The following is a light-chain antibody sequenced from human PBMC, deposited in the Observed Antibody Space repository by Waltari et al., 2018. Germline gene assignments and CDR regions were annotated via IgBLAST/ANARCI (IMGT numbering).Light chain of an antibody. V-gene: IGLV1-44*01. CDR2: RND. CDR1: SPNIGRNP. Sequence: QSVLTQPPSASGTPGQRVTIPCSGRSPNIGRNPGNWYRHLPGTAPKHLIYRNDQRPSGVPDRFSGSKSGTSASLAISGPQSEDEADYFCAAWDDSLGGWVFGGGTRLTVL. J-gene: IGLJ3*02. CDR3: AAWDDSLGGWV.